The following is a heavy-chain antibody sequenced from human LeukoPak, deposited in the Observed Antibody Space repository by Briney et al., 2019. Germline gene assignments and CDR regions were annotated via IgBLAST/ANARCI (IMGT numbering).Heavy chain of an antibody. J-gene: IGHJ4*02. CDR3: ARAKGSIRYFDWLGFDY. V-gene: IGHV1-2*02. CDR2: INPNSGGT. Sequence: ASVKVSCKASGYTFTGYYMHWVRHAPGQGLEWMGCINPNSGGTNYAQKFQGRVTMTRDTSISTAYMELSRLRSDDTAVYYCARAKGSIRYFDWLGFDYWGQGTLVTVSS. D-gene: IGHD3-9*01. CDR1: GYTFTGYY.